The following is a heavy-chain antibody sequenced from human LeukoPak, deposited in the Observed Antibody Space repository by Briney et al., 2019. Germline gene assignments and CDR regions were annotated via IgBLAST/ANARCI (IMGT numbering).Heavy chain of an antibody. V-gene: IGHV3-30*18. D-gene: IGHD3-9*01. J-gene: IGHJ3*02. CDR2: ISYDGSNK. CDR3: AKVRYFGPSAFHI. CDR1: GFTFRNYG. Sequence: GGSLRLSCAASGFTFRNYGMHWVRQAPGKGLDWVAVISYDGSNKYYADSVKGRFTISRDNSKNTLYLQMNSLRAEDTAVYYCAKVRYFGPSAFHIWGQGTMVTVSS.